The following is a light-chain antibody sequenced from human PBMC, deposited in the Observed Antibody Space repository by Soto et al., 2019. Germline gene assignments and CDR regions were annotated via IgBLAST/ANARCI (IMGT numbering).Light chain of an antibody. CDR3: QQYGSSPPYT. Sequence: EVVLTQSPGTPSLSPGERATLSCRASQSVSNNYLAWYQQKPGQSPKLLIFGSSDRATGIPDRFSGSGSGTDFTLTISSLEPEDFAVYYCQQYGSSPPYTFGQGTKLEIK. V-gene: IGKV3-20*01. CDR1: QSVSNNY. J-gene: IGKJ2*01. CDR2: GSS.